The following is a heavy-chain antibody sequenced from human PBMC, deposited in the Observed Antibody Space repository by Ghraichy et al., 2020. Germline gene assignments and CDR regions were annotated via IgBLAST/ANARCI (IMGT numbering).Heavy chain of an antibody. V-gene: IGHV3-30-3*01. CDR3: ARDPTGAYDRPEYYFDY. Sequence: GGSLRLSCSASGFTFSSYALHWVRQAPGKGPEWVSVISYDGSNTYYADSVKGRFTISRDNSKNTLYLQMNGLRAEDTAVFYCARDPTGAYDRPEYYFDYWGQGTLVTVSS. CDR1: GFTFSSYA. CDR2: ISYDGSNT. J-gene: IGHJ4*02. D-gene: IGHD3-22*01.